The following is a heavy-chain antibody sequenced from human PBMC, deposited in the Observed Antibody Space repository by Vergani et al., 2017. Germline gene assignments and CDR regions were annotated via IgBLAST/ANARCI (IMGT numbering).Heavy chain of an antibody. D-gene: IGHD6-13*01. J-gene: IGHJ4*02. CDR3: ARGSRAEGGSVPDK. CDR1: SGSIRSRDDS. CDR2: IYYDGNP. V-gene: IGHV4-30-4*01. Sequence: QVQLQESGPGLVKPLQTLSLTCTVSSGSIRSRDDSWNWIRQPPGKGLEWIGKIYYDGNPSYKQSLKSRISVSVDTSKNQFSLKLNSVTAADTAVYYCARGSRAEGGSVPDKCGQGTLVTVSS.